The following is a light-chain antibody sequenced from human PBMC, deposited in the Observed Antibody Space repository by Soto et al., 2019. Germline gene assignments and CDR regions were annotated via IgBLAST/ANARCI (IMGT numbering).Light chain of an antibody. CDR2: GVS. Sequence: VFTQSPGTLSLSPGERATLSCRASQSVSNNYLAWYQQKPGQAPRLLIYGVSNRATGIPDRFSGSGSGTEFTLTISRLEPEDFAVYYCQQYGSSGTFGQGTKVDIK. CDR3: QQYGSSGT. V-gene: IGKV3-20*01. CDR1: QSVSNNY. J-gene: IGKJ1*01.